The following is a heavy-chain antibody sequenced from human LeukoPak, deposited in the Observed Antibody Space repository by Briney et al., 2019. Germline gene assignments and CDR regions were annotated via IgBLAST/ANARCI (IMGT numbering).Heavy chain of an antibody. J-gene: IGHJ4*02. Sequence: SGTLSLTCTVSGGSISSYYWSGIRQPPGKGLEGIGYIYYSGSTNYNPSLKNRVTISVDTSKNQFSLKLGSVTAADTAVYYCARGDTAMAAHDYWGQGTLVTVSS. CDR1: GGSISSYY. V-gene: IGHV4-59*01. CDR2: IYYSGST. D-gene: IGHD5-18*01. CDR3: ARGDTAMAAHDY.